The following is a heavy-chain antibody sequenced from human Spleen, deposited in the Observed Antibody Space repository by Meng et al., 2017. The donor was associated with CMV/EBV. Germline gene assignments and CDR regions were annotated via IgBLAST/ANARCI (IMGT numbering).Heavy chain of an antibody. J-gene: IGHJ4*02. CDR1: GGSFSGYY. CDR3: ARAEYCSGGSCYLDY. Sequence: QVQLQQWDAGSLKPSETLSLPCAVSGGSFSGYYWSWIRQPPGKGLEWIGEINHSGSTNYNPSLKSRVTISVDTSKNQFSLKLSSVTAADTAVYYCARAEYCSGGSCYLDYWGQGTLVTVSS. CDR2: INHSGST. V-gene: IGHV4-34*01. D-gene: IGHD2-15*01.